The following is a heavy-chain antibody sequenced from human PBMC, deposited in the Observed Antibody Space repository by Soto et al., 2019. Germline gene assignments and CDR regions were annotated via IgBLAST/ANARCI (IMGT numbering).Heavy chain of an antibody. CDR1: GVTYSSYW. D-gene: IGHD2-2*01. CDR2: INSDGSSS. J-gene: IGHJ5*02. Sequence: EVQLVESVGVLVQPGGSLRLYFAASGVTYSSYWMHRVSQAQGKGLEWVSRINSDGSSSSYEDSLKGRFTIYRDNAQNTLYLQMNSLRAEDTAVYYCARDDPYCRSTSCFNWFDPWGQGTLVTVSS. V-gene: IGHV3-74*01. CDR3: ARDDPYCRSTSCFNWFDP.